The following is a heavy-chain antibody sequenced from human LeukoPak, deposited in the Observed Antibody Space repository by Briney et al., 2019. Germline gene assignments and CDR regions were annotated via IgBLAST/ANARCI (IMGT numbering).Heavy chain of an antibody. CDR1: GFIFSSYA. CDR3: AKVARGYCTGSSCYGVDY. Sequence: GGSLRLSCAASGFIFSSYAMSWVRQAPGKGLEWVSAISDSAGSTYYADSVKGRFTISRDSSKNTVYLQMNSLRADDTAVYYCAKVARGYCTGSSCYGVDYWGQGTLVTVSS. J-gene: IGHJ4*02. CDR2: ISDSAGST. D-gene: IGHD2-15*01. V-gene: IGHV3-23*01.